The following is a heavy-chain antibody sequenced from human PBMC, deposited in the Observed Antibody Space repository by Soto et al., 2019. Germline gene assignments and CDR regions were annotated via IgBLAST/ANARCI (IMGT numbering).Heavy chain of an antibody. CDR2: ISSSSSTI. V-gene: IGHV3-48*02. J-gene: IGHJ4*02. CDR3: ARVVARFDY. D-gene: IGHD3-16*02. CDR1: AFTFRSYA. Sequence: GGSLRLSCAASAFTFRSYAMSWVRQAPGKGLEWVSSISSSSSTIYYADSVKGRFTISRDNAKNSLYLQMNSLRDEDTAVYYCARVVARFDYWGQGTLVTVSS.